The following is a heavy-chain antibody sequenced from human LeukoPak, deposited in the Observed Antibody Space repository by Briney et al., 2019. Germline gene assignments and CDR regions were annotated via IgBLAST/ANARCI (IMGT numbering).Heavy chain of an antibody. CDR3: ARAPPSSGYAYHFDI. V-gene: IGHV3-74*03. J-gene: IGHJ3*02. D-gene: IGHD5-18*01. Sequence: RPGGSLRLSCAASEFTFSSYWMHWVRHAPGKGLVWVSRIYSDGSITTYTDSVKGRFTISRDNARNTLYLHMNSLRAEDTAVYYCARAPPSSGYAYHFDIWGQGTMVTVSS. CDR1: EFTFSSYW. CDR2: IYSDGSIT.